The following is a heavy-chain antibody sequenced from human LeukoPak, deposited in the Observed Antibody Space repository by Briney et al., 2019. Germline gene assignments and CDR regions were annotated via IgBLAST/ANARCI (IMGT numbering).Heavy chain of an antibody. CDR1: GYTFTSYD. CDR2: MNPNSGNT. Sequence: ASVKVSCKASGYTFTSYDINWVRQATGQGPEWMGWMNPNSGNTGYAQKFQGRVTMTRNTSIITAYMELSSLRSEDTAVYYCARGDDYGDYWGLYWGQGTLVTVSS. V-gene: IGHV1-8*01. J-gene: IGHJ4*02. CDR3: ARGDDYGDYWGLY. D-gene: IGHD4-17*01.